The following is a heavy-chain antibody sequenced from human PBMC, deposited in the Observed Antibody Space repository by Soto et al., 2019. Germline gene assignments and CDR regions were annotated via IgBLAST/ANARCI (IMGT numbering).Heavy chain of an antibody. Sequence: SETLSLTCTVSGGSISSYDWSWIRQPLGKGLEWIGYIYYSGSTNYNPSLKSRVTISVDTSKNQFSLKLSSVTAADTAVYYCARGTTVTNAEYFQHWGQGTLLTVSS. CDR3: ARGTTVTNAEYFQH. D-gene: IGHD4-17*01. V-gene: IGHV4-59*01. CDR1: GGSISSYD. CDR2: IYYSGST. J-gene: IGHJ1*01.